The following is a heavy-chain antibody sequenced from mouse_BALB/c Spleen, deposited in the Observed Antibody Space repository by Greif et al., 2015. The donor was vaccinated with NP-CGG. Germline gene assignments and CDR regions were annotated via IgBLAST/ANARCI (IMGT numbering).Heavy chain of an antibody. CDR1: GFTFTDYY. CDR3: ARDGGPYYYAMDY. V-gene: IGHV7-3*02. CDR2: IRNKANGYTT. J-gene: IGHJ4*01. Sequence: EVQRVESGGGLVQPGGSLRLSCATSGFTFTDYYMSWVRQPPGKALEWLGFIRNKANGYTTGYSASVKGRFTISRDNSQSILYLQMNTLRAEDSATYYCARDGGPYYYAMDYWGQGTSVTVSS. D-gene: IGHD1-1*02.